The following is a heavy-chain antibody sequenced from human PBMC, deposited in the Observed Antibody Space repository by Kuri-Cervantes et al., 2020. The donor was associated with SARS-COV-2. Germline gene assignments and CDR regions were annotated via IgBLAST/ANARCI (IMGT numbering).Heavy chain of an antibody. CDR2: IYYSGST. J-gene: IGHJ4*02. CDR3: ARNRGSITIFGVVITAHIDY. V-gene: IGHV4-30-4*08. CDR1: GGSFSGYY. D-gene: IGHD3-3*01. Sequence: LRLSCAVYGGSFSGYYWSWIRQPPGKGLEWIGYIYYSGSTYYNPSLKSRVTISVDTSKNQFSLKLSSVTAADTAVYYCARNRGSITIFGVVITAHIDYWGQGTLVTVSS.